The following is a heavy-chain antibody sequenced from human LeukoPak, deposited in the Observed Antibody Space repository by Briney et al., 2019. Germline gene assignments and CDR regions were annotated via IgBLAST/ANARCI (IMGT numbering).Heavy chain of an antibody. J-gene: IGHJ4*02. V-gene: IGHV5-51*01. CDR2: IYPGDSDT. CDR3: ARLLLYCGSTGGYFDY. D-gene: IGHD2-8*02. CDR1: GNTFSNYW. Sequence: GESLKISCQGSGNTFSNYWIGWVRQMPGKGLEWMWIIYPGDSDTRYSPSFQGQVTISADKSISTVYLQWSSLTASDTALYYCARLLLYCGSTGGYFDYWGQGTLVTVSS.